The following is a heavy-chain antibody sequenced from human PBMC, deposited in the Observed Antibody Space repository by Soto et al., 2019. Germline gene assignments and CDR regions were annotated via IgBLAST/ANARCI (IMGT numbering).Heavy chain of an antibody. D-gene: IGHD2-15*01. J-gene: IGHJ2*01. V-gene: IGHV4-31*11. CDR1: GYAISRGGYY. CDR2: IDYSGDT. Sequence: QVQLQESGPGRVRPSQSLSLICDVSGYAISRGGYYWSWLRQVPGKGLEWIGSIDYSGDTFYNPSLERRVTVSVDPSKNQFFLSLSIVTAADTALFSCARDGGSLNWYFDLWGRGTLVTVSS. CDR3: ARDGGSLNWYFDL.